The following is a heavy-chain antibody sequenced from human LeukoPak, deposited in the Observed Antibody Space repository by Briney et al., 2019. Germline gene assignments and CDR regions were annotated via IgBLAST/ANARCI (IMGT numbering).Heavy chain of an antibody. CDR1: GFXFSSYG. CDR2: ISGSGGST. V-gene: IGHV3-23*01. CDR3: AKGVVSGTLYYYGMDV. J-gene: IGHJ6*02. D-gene: IGHD6-13*01. Sequence: GGSLRLSCAASGFXFSSYGMSWVRQAPGKGLEWVSHISGSGGSTYYADSVKGRFIISRDNSKNSLYLQMNILTAEDTATYYCAKGVVSGTLYYYGMDVWGQGTTVIVSS.